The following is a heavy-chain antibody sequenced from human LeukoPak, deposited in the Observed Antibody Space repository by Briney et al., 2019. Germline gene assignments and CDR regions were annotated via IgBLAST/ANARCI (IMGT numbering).Heavy chain of an antibody. J-gene: IGHJ3*02. CDR3: ARALSTMIIIILEDAFHI. V-gene: IGHV3-30*04. D-gene: IGHD3-22*01. CDR1: KFTFSDYA. Sequence: PGRSLRLSCAASKFTFSDYALHWVRQAPGRGLEWVAVISYDGSEKSYADSVKGRFTISRDNSKNTLYLQMNSLRPEDTALYYCARALSTMIIIILEDAFHIWGQGTMVTVSS. CDR2: ISYDGSEK.